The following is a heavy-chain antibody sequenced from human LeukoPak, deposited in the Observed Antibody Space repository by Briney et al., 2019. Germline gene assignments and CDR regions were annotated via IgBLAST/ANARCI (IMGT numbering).Heavy chain of an antibody. D-gene: IGHD3-22*01. Sequence: ASVKVSCKASGYTFTGYYIHWVRQAPGQGLEWMGRINPNNGGTNYAQKFQGRVTMTRDMSMSTAYMELSRLRSVDTAVYYCAGEDNSSGYRPFDVWGQGTMVTVPS. J-gene: IGHJ3*01. V-gene: IGHV1-2*06. CDR3: AGEDNSSGYRPFDV. CDR2: INPNNGGT. CDR1: GYTFTGYY.